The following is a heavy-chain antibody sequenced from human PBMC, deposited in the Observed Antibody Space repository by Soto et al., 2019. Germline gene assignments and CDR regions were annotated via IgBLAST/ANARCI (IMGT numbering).Heavy chain of an antibody. CDR1: GFTFSSYA. CDR2: ISGSGGST. Sequence: EVQLLESGGGLVQPGGSLRLSCAASGFTFSSYAMSWVRQAPGKRLEWVSAISGSGGSTYYADSVKGRFTISRDNSKNTLYLQMNSLRAEDTAVYYCAKARRVGMATFDYWGQGTLVTVSS. V-gene: IGHV3-23*01. CDR3: AKARRVGMATFDY. D-gene: IGHD5-12*01. J-gene: IGHJ4*02.